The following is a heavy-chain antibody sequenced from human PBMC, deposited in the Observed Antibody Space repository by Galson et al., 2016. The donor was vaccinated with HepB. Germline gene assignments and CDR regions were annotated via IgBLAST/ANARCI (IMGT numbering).Heavy chain of an antibody. V-gene: IGHV6-1*01. D-gene: IGHD5-12*01. J-gene: IGHJ4*02. CDR3: ASGTGAYVQ. CDR1: GDSVSRNTAA. Sequence: CAISGDSVSRNTAAWNWIRQSPSRGLEWLGRTYYRSKWSSDYAVSMKSRITINADTSMNQFSLQLNSVTPEDTAVYYCASGTGAYVQWGQGTLVTVPS. CDR2: TYYRSKWSS.